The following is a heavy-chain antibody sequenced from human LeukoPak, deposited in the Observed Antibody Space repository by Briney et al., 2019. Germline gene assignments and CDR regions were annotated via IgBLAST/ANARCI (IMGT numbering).Heavy chain of an antibody. J-gene: IGHJ4*02. CDR1: GGSISSYY. V-gene: IGHV4-59*01. CDR3: ARGEGYCSSTSCPPDY. CDR2: IYYSGST. D-gene: IGHD2-2*01. Sequence: PSETLSLTCTVSGGSISSYYWSWIRQPPGKGLEWIGYIYYSGSTNYNPSLKSRVTISVDTSKNQFSLKLSSVTAADTAVYYCARGEGYCSSTSCPPDYWGQGTLVTVSS.